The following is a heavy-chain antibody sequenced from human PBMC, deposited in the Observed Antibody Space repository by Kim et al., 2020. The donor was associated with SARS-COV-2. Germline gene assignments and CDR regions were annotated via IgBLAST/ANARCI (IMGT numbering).Heavy chain of an antibody. CDR3: AKGSDYSNYIPYFDY. J-gene: IGHJ4*02. Sequence: AATVKGRFTISRDNSKYPLYLQVNGLSAEDTAGYYCAKGSDYSNYIPYFDYWGQGTLVTVSS. D-gene: IGHD4-4*01. V-gene: IGHV3-30*02.